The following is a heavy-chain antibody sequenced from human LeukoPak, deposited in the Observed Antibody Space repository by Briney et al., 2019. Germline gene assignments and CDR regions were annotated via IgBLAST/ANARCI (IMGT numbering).Heavy chain of an antibody. Sequence: SVKASCKASGGTFSSYAISWVRQAPGQGLEWMGRIIPILGIANYAQKFQGRVTITADKSTSTAYMELSSLISEDTAVYYCARGWYGSGSQNIYYYGMDVWGQGTTVTVSS. CDR3: ARGWYGSGSQNIYYYGMDV. V-gene: IGHV1-69*04. CDR2: IIPILGIA. D-gene: IGHD3-10*01. CDR1: GGTFSSYA. J-gene: IGHJ6*02.